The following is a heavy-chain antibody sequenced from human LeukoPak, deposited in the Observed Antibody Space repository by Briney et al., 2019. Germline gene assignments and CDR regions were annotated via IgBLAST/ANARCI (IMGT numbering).Heavy chain of an antibody. D-gene: IGHD2-2*01. J-gene: IGHJ4*02. CDR2: IRGGGGST. V-gene: IGHV3-23*01. CDR3: AKDHTSLGGLDY. Sequence: GGSLRLSCAASGFSFSSFAMTWVRQAPGKGLEWVSVIRGGGGSTTYADAVKGRFTISRDDPKNTVYLQMNSLRADDTAVYYCAKDHTSLGGLDYWGQGTLVTVSS. CDR1: GFSFSSFA.